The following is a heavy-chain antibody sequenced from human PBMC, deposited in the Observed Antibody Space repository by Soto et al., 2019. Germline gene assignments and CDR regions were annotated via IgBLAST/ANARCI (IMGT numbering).Heavy chain of an antibody. CDR1: DFTFNTYA. V-gene: IGHV3-23*01. Sequence: GGSLRLSCAASDFTFNTYAMTWGRQAPGRGLEWVSLISSSGGSTYYADSVKGRFTISRDNSKNTLYLQMNSLRAEDTAVYYCAKFSPELRWQGEFDYWGQGTLVTVSS. D-gene: IGHD4-17*01. CDR2: ISSSGGST. J-gene: IGHJ4*02. CDR3: AKFSPELRWQGEFDY.